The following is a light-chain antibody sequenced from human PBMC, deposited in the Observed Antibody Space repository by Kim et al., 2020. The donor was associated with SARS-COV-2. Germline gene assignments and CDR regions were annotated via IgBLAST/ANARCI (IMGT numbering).Light chain of an antibody. CDR3: QVWDSSSDHWV. Sequence: APGKTARMTCGGNNSGSKSVHWYQQKPGQAPVLVIYYESDRPSGIPERFSGSNSGNTATLTISRVEAGDEADYYCQVWDSSSDHWVFGGGTQLTVL. J-gene: IGLJ3*02. V-gene: IGLV3-21*04. CDR1: NSGSKS. CDR2: YES.